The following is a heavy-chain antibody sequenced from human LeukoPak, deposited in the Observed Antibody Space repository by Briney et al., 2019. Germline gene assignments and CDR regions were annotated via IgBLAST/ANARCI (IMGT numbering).Heavy chain of an antibody. D-gene: IGHD3-22*01. CDR3: ARDSVYDSSGYDAFDI. V-gene: IGHV3-30-3*01. Sequence: PGGSLRLSCAASGFTFSSYAMHWVRQAPGKGLEWVAVISYDGSNKYYADSVKGRFTISRDNSKNTLYLQTNSLRAEDTAVYYCARDSVYDSSGYDAFDIWGQGTMVTVSS. CDR2: ISYDGSNK. CDR1: GFTFSSYA. J-gene: IGHJ3*02.